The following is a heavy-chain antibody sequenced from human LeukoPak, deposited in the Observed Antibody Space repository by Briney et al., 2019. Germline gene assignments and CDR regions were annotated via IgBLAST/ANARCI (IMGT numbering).Heavy chain of an antibody. CDR1: GFTFSSYG. J-gene: IGHJ2*01. Sequence: GGSLRLSCAASGFTFSSYGMHWVRQAPGKGLEWVAVISYDGSNKYYADSVKGRFTISRDNSKNTLYLQMNSLRAEDTAVYYCVRAVSNYYFWYFDLWGRGTLVTVSS. CDR2: ISYDGSNK. CDR3: VRAVSNYYFWYFDL. D-gene: IGHD4-11*01. V-gene: IGHV3-30*19.